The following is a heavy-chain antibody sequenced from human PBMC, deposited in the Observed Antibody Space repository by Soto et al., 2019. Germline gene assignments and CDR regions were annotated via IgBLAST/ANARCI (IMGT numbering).Heavy chain of an antibody. V-gene: IGHV3-30*18. D-gene: IGHD2-2*01. J-gene: IGHJ6*02. CDR3: AKVPAATLYYGMDV. CDR1: GFTFSSYG. CDR2: ISYDGSNK. Sequence: GGSLRLSCAASGFTFSSYGMHWVRQAPGKGLEWVAVISYDGSNKYYADSVKGRFTISRDNSKNTLYLQMNSLRAEDTAVYYCAKVPAATLYYGMDVWGQGTTVTVSS.